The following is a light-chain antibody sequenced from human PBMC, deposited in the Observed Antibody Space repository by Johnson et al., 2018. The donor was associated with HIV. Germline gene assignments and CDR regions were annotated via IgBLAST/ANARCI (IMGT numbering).Light chain of an antibody. Sequence: QSVLTQPPSVSAAPGQKVTISCSGSSSDMGNYAVSWYQQLPGTAPKLLIYENNKRPSGIPDRFSGSKSGTSATLGITGLQTGDEADYYCGTWDSSLRAPCVFGTGTKVTVL. CDR1: SSDMGNYA. J-gene: IGLJ1*01. CDR3: GTWDSSLRAPCV. CDR2: ENN. V-gene: IGLV1-51*02.